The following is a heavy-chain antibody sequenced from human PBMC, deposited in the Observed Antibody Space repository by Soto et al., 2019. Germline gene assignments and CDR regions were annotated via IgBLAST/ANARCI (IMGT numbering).Heavy chain of an antibody. V-gene: IGHV1-18*01. CDR2: ISAYNGNT. Sequence: ASVKVSCKASGYTFTSYGISWVRQAPGQGLEWMGWISAYNGNTNYAQKLQGRVTMTTDTSTSTAYMELRSLRSDDTAVYYCARDEKSRMNTVTTFVDPWARETWSPSPQ. D-gene: IGHD4-17*01. J-gene: IGHJ5*02. CDR1: GYTFTSYG. CDR3: ARDEKSRMNTVTTFVDP.